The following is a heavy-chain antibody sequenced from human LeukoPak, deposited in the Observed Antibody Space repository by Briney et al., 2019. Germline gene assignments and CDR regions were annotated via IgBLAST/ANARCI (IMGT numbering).Heavy chain of an antibody. Sequence: GGSLRLSCAASGFTFSSYGMHWVRQAPGKGLEWVAVISYDGSNKYYADSVKGRFTISRDNSKNTLYLQMNSLRAEDTAVYYCARGGTTFEHWGQGTLVTVSS. CDR2: ISYDGSNK. CDR3: ARGGTTFEH. V-gene: IGHV3-30*03. D-gene: IGHD1-1*01. J-gene: IGHJ4*02. CDR1: GFTFSSYG.